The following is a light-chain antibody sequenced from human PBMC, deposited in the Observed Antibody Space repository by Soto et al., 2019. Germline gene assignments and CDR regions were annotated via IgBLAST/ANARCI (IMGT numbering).Light chain of an antibody. CDR2: AAS. Sequence: DIQMTQSPSSLSAYVGDRVTITCRASQGISHYLAWYQQKPGKVPKLLIYAASTLQSGVPSRFSGSGSGTDFTLTISSLQPEDVATYYCQKYNSAPRAFGGGTKVEIK. CDR1: QGISHY. V-gene: IGKV1-27*01. J-gene: IGKJ4*01. CDR3: QKYNSAPRA.